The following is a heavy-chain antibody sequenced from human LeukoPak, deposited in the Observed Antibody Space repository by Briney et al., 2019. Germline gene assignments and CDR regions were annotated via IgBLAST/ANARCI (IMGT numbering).Heavy chain of an antibody. CDR2: INPNGGGT. CDR1: GHTFTGYY. V-gene: IGHV1-2*02. CDR3: ARLSQSSSWFSANAFDT. J-gene: IGHJ3*02. Sequence: ASVKVSCKASGHTFTGYYMNWVRQAPGQGLEWMGWINPNGGGTNYAQKFQGRVTMTRDTSTSTAYMELSRLRSDDTAVYYCARLSQSSSWFSANAFDTWGEGTMVTVSS. D-gene: IGHD6-13*01.